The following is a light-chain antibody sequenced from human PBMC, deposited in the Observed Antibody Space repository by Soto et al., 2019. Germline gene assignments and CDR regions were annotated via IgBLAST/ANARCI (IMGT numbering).Light chain of an antibody. Sequence: DIQMTQSPSSLSASVGDRVTITCRASQSISSYLNWYQQKPGKAPKLLIYAASSLLSGVPSRFSGSGSGTDFTLTISSLQPEDFATYYCQQRYSTPPITFGQGTRLEIK. CDR2: AAS. CDR1: QSISSY. V-gene: IGKV1-39*01. J-gene: IGKJ5*01. CDR3: QQRYSTPPIT.